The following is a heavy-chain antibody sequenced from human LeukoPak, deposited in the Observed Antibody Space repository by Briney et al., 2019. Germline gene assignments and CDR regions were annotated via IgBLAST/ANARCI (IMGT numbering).Heavy chain of an antibody. CDR1: GFTFSGYG. J-gene: IGHJ5*02. D-gene: IGHD3-3*01. CDR3: TRYDSSRFDP. V-gene: IGHV3-30*03. Sequence: PGGSLRLSRAGSGFTFSGYGMHWVRQAPGKGLEWVTGIAYDGSRKHYADSVKGRFTISRDNSRNTMDLQMNSLRVDDTAVYHCTRYDSSRFDPWGQGTLVIVSS. CDR2: IAYDGSRK.